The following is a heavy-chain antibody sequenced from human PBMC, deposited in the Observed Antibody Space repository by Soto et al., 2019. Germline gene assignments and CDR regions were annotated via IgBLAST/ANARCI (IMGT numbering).Heavy chain of an antibody. CDR2: IYYSGST. J-gene: IGHJ5*02. CDR3: ARAGNWFDP. CDR1: GGSISSYY. Sequence: PSETLSLTCTVSGGSISSYYWSWIRQPPGKGLEWIGYIYYSGSTNYNPSLKSRVTISVDTSKNQFSLKLSSVTAAYTAVYYCARAGNWFDPWGRGTLVTV. V-gene: IGHV4-59*01.